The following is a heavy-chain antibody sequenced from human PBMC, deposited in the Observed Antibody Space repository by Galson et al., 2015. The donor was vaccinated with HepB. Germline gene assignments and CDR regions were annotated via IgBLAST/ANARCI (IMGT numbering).Heavy chain of an antibody. J-gene: IGHJ6*03. Sequence: SVKVSCKASGGTFSSYAISWVRQAPGQGLEWMGGIIPIFGTANYAQKFQGRVTITADESTSTAYMELSSLRSEDTAVYYCARVPATVTTPPMGSDDYMDVWVKGTTVTVSS. CDR2: IIPIFGTA. CDR1: GGTFSSYA. V-gene: IGHV1-69*13. D-gene: IGHD4-17*01. CDR3: ARVPATVTTPPMGSDDYMDV.